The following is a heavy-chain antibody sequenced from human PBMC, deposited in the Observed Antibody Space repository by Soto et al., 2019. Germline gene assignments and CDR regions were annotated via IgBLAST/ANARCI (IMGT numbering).Heavy chain of an antibody. Sequence: QVQLQESGPGLVKTSQTLSLTCTVSGGSINSGDYYWRWIRQPPGKGLEWIGYIYYSGSTYYNPPLRSRVTISIDTSKNHFVLNLSSVTAADTAVSYCAIIGLTTALLWGQGTLVTVSS. V-gene: IGHV4-30-4*01. CDR1: GGSINSGDYY. D-gene: IGHD4-17*01. J-gene: IGHJ4*02. CDR2: IYYSGST. CDR3: AIIGLTTALL.